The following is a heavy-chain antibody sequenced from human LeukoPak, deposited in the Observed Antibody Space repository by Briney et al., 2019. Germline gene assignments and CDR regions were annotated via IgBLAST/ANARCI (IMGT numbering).Heavy chain of an antibody. V-gene: IGHV1-2*02. D-gene: IGHD2-15*01. CDR1: GYTFTGYY. Sequence: ASVKVSCKASGYTFTGYYIHWVRQAPGQGLEWMGWISPNSGGTKYAQRFQGRVTMTRDTSSNTAHMELSRLRSDDTAVYYCARGDCSVNGCHGGNWFDPWGQGTLVTVSS. CDR3: ARGDCSVNGCHGGNWFDP. J-gene: IGHJ5*02. CDR2: ISPNSGGT.